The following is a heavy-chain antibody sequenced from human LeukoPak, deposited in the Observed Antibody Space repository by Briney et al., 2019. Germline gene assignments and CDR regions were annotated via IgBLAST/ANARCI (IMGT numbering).Heavy chain of an antibody. V-gene: IGHV3-74*01. Sequence: GGSLRLSCAASGFTFSNYWMHWVRQVPGKGLVWVSRINDDGSATFYADSVKGRFTISRDNSKNTLYLQMNSLRAEDTAVYYCAKDGDRYYYYYMDVWGKGTTVTISS. CDR1: GFTFSNYW. CDR2: INDDGSAT. D-gene: IGHD7-27*01. CDR3: AKDGDRYYYYYMDV. J-gene: IGHJ6*03.